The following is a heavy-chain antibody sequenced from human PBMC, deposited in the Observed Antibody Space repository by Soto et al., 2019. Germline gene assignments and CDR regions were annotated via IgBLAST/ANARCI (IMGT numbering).Heavy chain of an antibody. CDR1: GYSFTNYG. Sequence: ASVKVSCKASGYSFTNYGTSWVRQAPGQGLEWMGWISGHNGNTNYAQRLQGRVTMTTDTSTSTAYMELRSLRSDDTAVYYCARMETFGSLNWFDPWGQGTLVTVSS. CDR3: ARMETFGSLNWFDP. CDR2: ISGHNGNT. J-gene: IGHJ5*02. D-gene: IGHD3-16*01. V-gene: IGHV1-18*01.